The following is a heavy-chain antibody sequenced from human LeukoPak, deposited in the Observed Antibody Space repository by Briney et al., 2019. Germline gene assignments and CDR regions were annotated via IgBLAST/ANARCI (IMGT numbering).Heavy chain of an antibody. D-gene: IGHD3-9*01. CDR3: ARGSPYYDILTGYFWD. J-gene: IGHJ4*02. CDR2: ISSSGSTI. Sequence: GSLRLSCAASGFTFSDYYLSWIRQAPGKGLEWVSYISSSGSTIYYADSVEGRFTISRDNAKNSLYLRMNSLRAEDTAVYYCARGSPYYDILTGYFWDWGQGTLVTVSS. CDR1: GFTFSDYY. V-gene: IGHV3-11*04.